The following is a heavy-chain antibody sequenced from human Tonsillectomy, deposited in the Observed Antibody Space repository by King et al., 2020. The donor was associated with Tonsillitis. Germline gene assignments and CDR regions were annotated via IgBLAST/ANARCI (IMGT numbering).Heavy chain of an antibody. CDR3: ASESGIAPR. J-gene: IGHJ4*02. Sequence: VQLPQWGAGLLKPSETLSLTCAVSGWSFSGYYWNWVRQPPGKGLEWIGQINDNESTNYNPSLKSRVTISADTSKNQFSLKLSSVTAADTAVYYCASESGIAPRWGQGTLVTVSS. D-gene: IGHD6-13*01. V-gene: IGHV4-34*01. CDR2: INDNEST. CDR1: GWSFSGYY.